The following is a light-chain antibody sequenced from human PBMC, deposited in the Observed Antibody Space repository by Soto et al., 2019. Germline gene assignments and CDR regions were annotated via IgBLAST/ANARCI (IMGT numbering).Light chain of an antibody. J-gene: IGKJ1*01. V-gene: IGKV1-5*03. CDR2: KAS. Sequence: DIQMTQSPSTLSASVGDRVTITFRASQSIYIWLAWYQQKPGKAPKLLIYKASSLESGVPSRFSGSGSGTELTLTISSLQPDDFATYYCRQYNSYPWTFGQGTKVEIK. CDR1: QSIYIW. CDR3: RQYNSYPWT.